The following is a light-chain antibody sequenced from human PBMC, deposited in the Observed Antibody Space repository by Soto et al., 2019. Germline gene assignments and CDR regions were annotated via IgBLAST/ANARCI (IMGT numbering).Light chain of an antibody. J-gene: IGKJ2*01. CDR3: QHRSNWPAT. CDR2: EGS. CDR1: QSVNSY. Sequence: EIVLTQSPATLSLSPGERATLSCRASQSVNSYLAWYQQKPGQAPRLLIYEGSKRAPGIPARFSGSGSGTDVTLTISSLEPEDFAVYYCQHRSNWPATFGQGTKVEI. V-gene: IGKV3-11*01.